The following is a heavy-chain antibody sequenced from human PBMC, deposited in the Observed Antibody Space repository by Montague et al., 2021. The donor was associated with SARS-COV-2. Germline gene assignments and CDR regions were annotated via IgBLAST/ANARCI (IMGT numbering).Heavy chain of an antibody. CDR1: GFTFSNYW. CDR3: ARGVGRYNWNDYDAFDI. J-gene: IGHJ3*02. Sequence: SLRLSCAASGFTFSNYWMCWFRQAPGKGLEWVANINQDGSEQYHVDSVRGRFTISRDNAKNSLYLQMNSLRAEDTALYFCARGVGRYNWNDYDAFDIWGQGTMVTVSS. V-gene: IGHV3-7*05. CDR2: INQDGSEQ. D-gene: IGHD1-1*01.